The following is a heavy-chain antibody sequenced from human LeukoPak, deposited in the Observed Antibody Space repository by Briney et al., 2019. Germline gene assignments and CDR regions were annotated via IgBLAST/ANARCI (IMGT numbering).Heavy chain of an antibody. D-gene: IGHD5-12*01. Sequence: SQTLSLTCTVSGGSISSGGYYWSWIRQHPGKGLEWIGYFYYSGSTYYNPSLKSRVTISVDTSKNQFSLKLSSVTAADTAVYYCARGDIVATNGFDYWGQGTLVTVSS. J-gene: IGHJ4*02. CDR3: ARGDIVATNGFDY. V-gene: IGHV4-31*03. CDR2: FYYSGST. CDR1: GGSISSGGYY.